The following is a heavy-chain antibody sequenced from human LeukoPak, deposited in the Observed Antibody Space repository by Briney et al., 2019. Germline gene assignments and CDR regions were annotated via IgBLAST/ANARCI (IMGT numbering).Heavy chain of an antibody. D-gene: IGHD7-27*01. V-gene: IGHV4-39*01. J-gene: IGHJ4*02. CDR3: ARTNLALTALDY. CDR2: IYYSGST. Sequence: SETLSLTCTVSGGSISSSSYYWGWIRQPPGKGLEWIGSIYYSGSTYYNPSLKSRVTIAVDTSKNQFSLKLSSVTAADTAVYYCARTNLALTALDYWGQGTLVTVSS. CDR1: GGSISSSSYY.